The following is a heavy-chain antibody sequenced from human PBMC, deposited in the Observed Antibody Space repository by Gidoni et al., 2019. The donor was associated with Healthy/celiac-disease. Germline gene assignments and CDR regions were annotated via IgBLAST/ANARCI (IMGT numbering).Heavy chain of an antibody. V-gene: IGHV3-15*01. CDR3: TLAYYDILTGLDY. J-gene: IGHJ4*02. D-gene: IGHD3-9*01. CDR1: GFTFRNAW. Sequence: EVQLVESGGGLVKPGGSLRLSCAASGFTFRNAWMSWVRQAPGKGLEWVGRIKSKTDGGTTDYAAPVKGRFTISRDDSKNTLYLQMNSLKTEDTAVYYCTLAYYDILTGLDYWGQGTLVTVSS. CDR2: IKSKTDGGTT.